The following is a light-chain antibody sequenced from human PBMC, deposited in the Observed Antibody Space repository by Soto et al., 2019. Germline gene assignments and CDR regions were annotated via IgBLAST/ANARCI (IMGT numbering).Light chain of an antibody. Sequence: EVLLTQSPPTLSASAGESVTLSCRASQGIGASLAWYQHKPGQAPRLLIYDTSARDTGVPARFSGSRSGTEFTLTINSLQSEDFATYYCQRSNNWPLTFGGGTQVDIK. CDR1: QGIGAS. CDR3: QRSNNWPLT. V-gene: IGKV3-15*01. CDR2: DTS. J-gene: IGKJ4*01.